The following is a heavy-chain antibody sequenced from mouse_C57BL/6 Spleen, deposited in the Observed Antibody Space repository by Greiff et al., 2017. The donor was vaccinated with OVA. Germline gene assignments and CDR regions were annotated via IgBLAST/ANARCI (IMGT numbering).Heavy chain of an antibody. V-gene: IGHV1-74*01. J-gene: IGHJ1*03. D-gene: IGHD2-5*01. CDR1: GYTFTSYW. Sequence: QVQLQQPGAELVKPGASVKVSCKASGYTFTSYWMHWVKQRPGKGLEWIGRIHPSDSDTNYNQKFKGKATLTVDKSSSTADMQLSSLTSEDYAVYYCAIGGYSNYCYIDVWGTGTTVTVSS. CDR3: AIGGYSNYCYIDV. CDR2: IHPSDSDT.